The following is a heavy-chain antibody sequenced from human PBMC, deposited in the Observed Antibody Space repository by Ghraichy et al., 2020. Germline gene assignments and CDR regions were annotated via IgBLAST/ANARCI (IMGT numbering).Heavy chain of an antibody. V-gene: IGHV3-23*01. CDR3: AKETCSGGSCSVDY. CDR2: IDGSGGST. J-gene: IGHJ4*02. CDR1: GFSFSSYA. Sequence: GESLNISCAASGFSFSSYAMSWVRQAPGKGLEWVSAIDGSGGSTYYADSVKGRFTISRDNSKNTLYLQMNSLRAEDTAVYYCAKETCSGGSCSVDYWGQGTLVTVSS. D-gene: IGHD2-15*01.